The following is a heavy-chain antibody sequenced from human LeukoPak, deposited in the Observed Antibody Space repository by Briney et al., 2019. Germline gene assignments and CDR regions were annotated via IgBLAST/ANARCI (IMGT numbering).Heavy chain of an antibody. D-gene: IGHD4-17*01. J-gene: IGHJ4*02. CDR1: GGSISSSSYY. V-gene: IGHV4-39*01. CDR3: ARRDGDYIGAMDY. CDR2: IYYSGST. Sequence: SETLSLTCTVSGGSISSSSYYWGWIRQPPGKGLEWIGSIYYSGSTYYNPSLKSRVTISVDTSKYQFSLKLSSVTAADTAVYYCARRDGDYIGAMDYWGQGTLVTVSS.